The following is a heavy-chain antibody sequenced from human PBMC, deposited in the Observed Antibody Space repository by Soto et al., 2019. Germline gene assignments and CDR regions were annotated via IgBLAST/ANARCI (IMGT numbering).Heavy chain of an antibody. D-gene: IGHD3-3*01. V-gene: IGHV2-5*01. CDR2: IYWNDDK. CDR3: AQSITIFGVVET. Sequence: AGPTRGNPTAPLTLTCTFSGFSLITIRVGVGWIRPPPGNSLEWLALIYWNDDKRYSPSLKTRLTSTKDTSKNQVVLTRTNMDPVYTATYYCAQSITIFGVVETWGQGIPVTVSS. J-gene: IGHJ5*02. CDR1: GFSLITIRVG.